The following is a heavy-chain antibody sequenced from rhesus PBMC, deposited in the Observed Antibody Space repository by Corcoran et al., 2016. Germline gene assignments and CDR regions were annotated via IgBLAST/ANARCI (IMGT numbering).Heavy chain of an antibody. CDR3: ARGGSGTYFTDY. J-gene: IGHJ4*01. CDR1: GYSISSGYG. Sequence: QLQESGPGLVKPSETLSLTCAVSGYSISSGYGWSWIRQPPGKGLEWIGYISYSVSTNYNPSLKSRVTISGDTSKNQFSLNLSSVTAADTAVYYCARGGSGTYFTDYWGQGVLVTVSS. CDR2: ISYSVST. V-gene: IGHV4-122*02. D-gene: IGHD2-21*01.